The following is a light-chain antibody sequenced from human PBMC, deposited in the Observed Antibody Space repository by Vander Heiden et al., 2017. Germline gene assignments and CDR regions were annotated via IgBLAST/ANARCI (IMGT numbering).Light chain of an antibody. CDR3: MQGTQWPWT. J-gene: IGKJ1*01. CDR2: KVS. V-gene: IGKV2-30*01. Sequence: DVVMTQSPLSLPVTLGQPASISCRSSQSLLYSDGNTYLNWFQQRPGQSPRRLIYKVSDRDSGVPDRFSGRGSGTDFTLKISRVEAEDVGVYYCMQGTQWPWTFGQGTRVEIK. CDR1: QSLLYSDGNTY.